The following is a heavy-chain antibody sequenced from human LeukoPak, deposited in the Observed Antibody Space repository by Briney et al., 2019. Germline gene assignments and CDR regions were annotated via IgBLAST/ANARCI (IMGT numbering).Heavy chain of an antibody. J-gene: IGHJ4*02. Sequence: GGSLRLSCEASGFTFTSYAMHWVRQAPGKGLEWVSSISASGAATFYTDSMNGRFTISRDNAKKTVFLQMKSLRPGDTALYYCAKGTDTSGRQNFDICGQGTLVTVSS. CDR2: ISASGAAT. CDR3: AKGTDTSGRQNFDI. V-gene: IGHV3-23*01. D-gene: IGHD6-19*01. CDR1: GFTFTSYA.